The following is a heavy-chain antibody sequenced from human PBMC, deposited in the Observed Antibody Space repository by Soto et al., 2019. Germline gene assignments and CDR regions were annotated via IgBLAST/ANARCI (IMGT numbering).Heavy chain of an antibody. V-gene: IGHV3-66*01. CDR3: AREPRYCRGGSCSITGDAYDI. D-gene: IGHD2-15*01. CDR1: GFIVSNTY. CDR2: ISNRGDT. Sequence: EVHLVESGGGLVQPGGSLRLSCTASGFIVSNTYVNWVHQAPGKGLAWVSVISNRGDTHYADSVRGRFSLCRDISDNTLHLQMNNLRGEDTAVYYCAREPRYCRGGSCSITGDAYDIWGQGTMVTVSS. J-gene: IGHJ3*02.